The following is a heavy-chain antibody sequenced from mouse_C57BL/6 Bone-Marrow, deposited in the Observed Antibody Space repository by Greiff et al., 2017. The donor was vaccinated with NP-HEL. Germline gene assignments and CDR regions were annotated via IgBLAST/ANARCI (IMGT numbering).Heavy chain of an antibody. Sequence: EVQLQQSGTVLARPGASVKMSCKTSGYTFTSYWMHWVKQRPGQGLEWIGAIYPGNSDTSYNQKFKGKAKLTAVTSASTAYMELSSLTNEDSAVYYCTLGRGYFDYGGQGTTLTVSS. J-gene: IGHJ2*01. D-gene: IGHD4-1*01. CDR3: TLGRGYFDY. CDR1: GYTFTSYW. CDR2: IYPGNSDT. V-gene: IGHV1-5*01.